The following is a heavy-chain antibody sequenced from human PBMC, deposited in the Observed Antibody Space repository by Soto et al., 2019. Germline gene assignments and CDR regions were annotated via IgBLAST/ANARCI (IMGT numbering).Heavy chain of an antibody. Sequence: QVQLQQWGAGLLKPSETVSLTCAVYGGSFIGYYGTWIRQPPGKGLEWIGEINHSGSTNYNPSLKSRVTISADTSKSQFSLRLGSVSAADTAVYYCATLGHYDFWSGFRKGNWFDPWGQGTLVTVAS. CDR2: INHSGST. CDR1: GGSFIGYY. V-gene: IGHV4-34*01. J-gene: IGHJ5*02. D-gene: IGHD3-3*01. CDR3: ATLGHYDFWSGFRKGNWFDP.